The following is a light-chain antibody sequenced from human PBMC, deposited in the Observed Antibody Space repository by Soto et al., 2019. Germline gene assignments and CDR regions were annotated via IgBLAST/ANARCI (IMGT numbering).Light chain of an antibody. CDR2: KAS. J-gene: IGKJ5*01. Sequence: DIQMTQSPSTLSASVGDRVTMTCRASQSISSWLAWYQQKPGKAPKLLIYKASSLESGVPSRFSGSGSGTEFTLTISSLQPDDFATYYCHHYNSYSVTFGQGTRLEIK. CDR3: HHYNSYSVT. V-gene: IGKV1-5*03. CDR1: QSISSW.